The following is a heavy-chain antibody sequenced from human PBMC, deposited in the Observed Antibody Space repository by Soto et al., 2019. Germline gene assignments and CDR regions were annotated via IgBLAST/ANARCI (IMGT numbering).Heavy chain of an antibody. CDR2: ISYDGSNK. J-gene: IGHJ6*02. V-gene: IGHV3-30*18. CDR1: GFTFSSYG. D-gene: IGHD2-8*01. CDR3: AKVRMSYVYYYGMDV. Sequence: QVQLVESGGGVVQPGRSMRLSCAASGFTFSSYGMHWVRQAPGKGLEWVAVISYDGSNKYYADSVKDRFTISSDNSKNTLDLQMNSMRAENTAVYYCAKVRMSYVYYYGMDVWGQGTTVAVAS.